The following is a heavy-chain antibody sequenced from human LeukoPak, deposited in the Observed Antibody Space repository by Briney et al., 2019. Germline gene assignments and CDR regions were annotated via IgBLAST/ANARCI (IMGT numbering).Heavy chain of an antibody. CDR2: IGISGGGI. CDR1: GFTFSTYT. J-gene: IGHJ4*02. CDR3: ARSIPYGTTWYGRSDY. D-gene: IGHD6-13*01. Sequence: PGGSLRLSCIASGFTFSTYTMYWVRQAPGKGLEWVSIIGISGGGIHYADSVTGRFTISRDDSKNTLYLQMNSLRAEDTAIYYCARSIPYGTTWYGRSDYWGQGTLVTVSS. V-gene: IGHV3-23*01.